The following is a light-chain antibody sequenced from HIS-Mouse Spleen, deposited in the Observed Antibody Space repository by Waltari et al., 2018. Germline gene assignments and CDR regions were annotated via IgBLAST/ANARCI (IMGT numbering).Light chain of an antibody. V-gene: IGKV1-5*03. Sequence: DIQMTQSPSTLSASVGDRVTITCRASQSISSWVAWYQQKTGKAPKPLTYKASSLDSGVPSRFSGSESGTEFTLTISSLQPDDFATYYCQQYNSYPYTFGQGTKLEIK. CDR1: QSISSW. CDR3: QQYNSYPYT. CDR2: KAS. J-gene: IGKJ2*01.